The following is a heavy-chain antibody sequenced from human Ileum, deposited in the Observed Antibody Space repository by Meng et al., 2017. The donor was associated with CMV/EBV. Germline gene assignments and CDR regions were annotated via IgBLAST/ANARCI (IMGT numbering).Heavy chain of an antibody. Sequence: EVQAGESGGGLVQPGGSLRVSCAASGFSFSSYWMHWVRQAPGKGLVWVSRIKSDGSSTNYADSVKGRFTISRDNAKNTVYLQMNSLRDEDTAVYYCARAKTNLDYWGQGTLVTVSS. CDR2: IKSDGSST. CDR3: ARAKTNLDY. V-gene: IGHV3-74*01. CDR1: GFSFSSYW. J-gene: IGHJ4*02. D-gene: IGHD1-14*01.